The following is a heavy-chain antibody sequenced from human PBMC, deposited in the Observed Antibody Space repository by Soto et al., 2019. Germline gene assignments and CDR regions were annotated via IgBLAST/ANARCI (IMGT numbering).Heavy chain of an antibody. D-gene: IGHD2-15*01. CDR1: GFTFSDYY. CDR3: VGINYCSTSSCSPFDY. V-gene: IGHV3-11*04. CDR2: ISSNSSTI. Sequence: PGGSLRLSCAASGFTFSDYYMSWIRQAPGKGLEWVSYISSNSSTIYYADSIKGRFTISRDNAKNSVYLQMNNLRAEDTAIYYCVGINYCSTSSCSPFDYWGQGTPVTVSS. J-gene: IGHJ4*02.